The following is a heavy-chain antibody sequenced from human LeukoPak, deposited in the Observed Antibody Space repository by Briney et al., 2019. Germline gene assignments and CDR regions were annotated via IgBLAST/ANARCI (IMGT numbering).Heavy chain of an antibody. CDR1: GGTFSGYY. CDR2: IYSSGST. CDR3: ARGPSGQWLVLKP. D-gene: IGHD6-19*01. V-gene: IGHV4-59*10. J-gene: IGHJ5*02. Sequence: SETLSLTCDVYGGTFSGYYWSWIRQPPGKGLEWIGRIYSSGSTNYNPSLKSRVTMSVDTSKNQISLKLSSVTAADTAVYYCARGPSGQWLVLKPWGQGTLVTVSS.